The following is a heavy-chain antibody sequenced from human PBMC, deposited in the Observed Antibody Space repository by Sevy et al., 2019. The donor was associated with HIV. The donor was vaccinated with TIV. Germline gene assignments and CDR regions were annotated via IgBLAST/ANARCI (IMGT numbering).Heavy chain of an antibody. D-gene: IGHD1-26*01. J-gene: IGHJ4*02. Sequence: SETLSLTCTVSGGSITSLYWNWIRQPPGKGPEWIANIYYNGHINYNPSLKSRVTLSLDTSKNQCSLRLSSVTAADTAMYYCAGENAWGRGYSWGQGTLVTVSS. CDR3: AGENAWGRGYS. CDR2: IYYNGHI. V-gene: IGHV4-59*08. CDR1: GGSITSLY.